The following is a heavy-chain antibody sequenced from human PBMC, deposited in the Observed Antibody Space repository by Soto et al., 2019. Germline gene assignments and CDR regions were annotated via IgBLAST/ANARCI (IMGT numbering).Heavy chain of an antibody. J-gene: IGHJ3*02. CDR2: ISYDGSKT. V-gene: IGHV3-30*18. CDR1: GFTFNNYG. Sequence: QVQLVESGGGVVQPGRSLRLSCAASGFTFNNYGMHWVRHAPGKGLEWVALISYDGSKTFYADSVKGRFTISRDNSKNTLYLQMNSLRAEDTAVYYCAKEAVGTFDIWRQGTMVTVSS. D-gene: IGHD6-13*01. CDR3: AKEAVGTFDI.